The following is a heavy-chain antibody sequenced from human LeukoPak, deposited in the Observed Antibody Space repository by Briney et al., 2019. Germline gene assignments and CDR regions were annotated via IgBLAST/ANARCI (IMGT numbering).Heavy chain of an antibody. V-gene: IGHV3-7*01. CDR3: AREGSGSYYPDY. CDR1: GFTFSSYW. J-gene: IGHJ4*02. Sequence: GESLRLSCAASGFTFSSYWMSWVRHAPGKGLEWVANIKQDGTEKNYVDSVKGRFTISRDNAKNSLYLQMNSLRVDDTAVYYCAREGSGSYYPDYWGQGTLVTVSS. D-gene: IGHD3-10*01. CDR2: IKQDGTEK.